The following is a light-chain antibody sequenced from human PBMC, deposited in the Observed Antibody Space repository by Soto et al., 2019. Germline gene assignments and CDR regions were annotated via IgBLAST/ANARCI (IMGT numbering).Light chain of an antibody. Sequence: QSVLTQPPSASGTPGQRVTISCSGSTSNIGSNYAYWYQQLPGTAPKLLIYMNNQRPSGVPDRFSGSKSGTSASLAISGLRSEDEADYYCAAWDDSLSGRVFGGGTKLTVL. CDR3: AAWDDSLSGRV. V-gene: IGLV1-47*01. CDR1: TSNIGSNY. J-gene: IGLJ2*01. CDR2: MNN.